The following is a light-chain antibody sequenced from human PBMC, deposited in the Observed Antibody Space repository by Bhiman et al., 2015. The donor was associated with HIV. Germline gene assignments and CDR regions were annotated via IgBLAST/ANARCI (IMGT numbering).Light chain of an antibody. Sequence: QSVLTQPPSASGTPGQRVTISCSGSSSNIGTNTVNWYQQLPGTAPKLLIYRNNQRPSGVPDRFSGSQSGTSASLAITGLQAEDEADYYCQSYDSSLRAWVFGGGTKLTVL. V-gene: IGLV1-44*01. CDR3: QSYDSSLRAWV. CDR1: SSNIGTNT. CDR2: RNN. J-gene: IGLJ3*02.